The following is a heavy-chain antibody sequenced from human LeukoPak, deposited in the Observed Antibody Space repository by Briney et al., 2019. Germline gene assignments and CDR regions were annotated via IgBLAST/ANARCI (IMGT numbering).Heavy chain of an antibody. CDR3: ARGEQLEN. Sequence: GGSLRLSCAASGFTFRSYAIYWVRQAPGKGLEWVSGISGSGGDTYFADSVKGRFTISRDNSKNTLYLQMNSLRAEDTAVYYCARGEQLENWGQGTLVTVSS. D-gene: IGHD6-13*01. CDR1: GFTFRSYA. V-gene: IGHV3-23*01. CDR2: ISGSGGDT. J-gene: IGHJ4*02.